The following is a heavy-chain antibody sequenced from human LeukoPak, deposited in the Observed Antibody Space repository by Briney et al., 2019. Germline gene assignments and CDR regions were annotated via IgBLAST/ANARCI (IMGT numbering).Heavy chain of an antibody. CDR1: GYSFSSYA. Sequence: ASVKVSCKASGYSFSSYAMNWVRQAPGQRLEWMGWIYGDNGDTKYSQEFQGRVTITRDTSASTAYMELSSLRSEDMAVYYCVRGVPGFYFYYYMDVWGKGTTVTVSS. CDR3: VRGVPGFYFYYYMDV. V-gene: IGHV1-3*03. J-gene: IGHJ6*03. CDR2: IYGDNGDT. D-gene: IGHD3-10*01.